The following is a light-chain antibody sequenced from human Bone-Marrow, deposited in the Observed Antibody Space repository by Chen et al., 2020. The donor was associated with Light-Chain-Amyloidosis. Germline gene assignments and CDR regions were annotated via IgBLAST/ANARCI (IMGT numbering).Light chain of an antibody. CDR3: QSADSSGTYEVI. V-gene: IGLV3-25*03. CDR1: DLPTKY. CDR2: RDT. Sequence: SYELPQPPSVAVSPGQPARITGSGDDLPTKYAYWYQQKPGQAPVLVIHRDTERPSGISERFSGSSSGTTATLTISGVQAEDEADYHCQSADSSGTYEVIFGGGTKLTVL. J-gene: IGLJ2*01.